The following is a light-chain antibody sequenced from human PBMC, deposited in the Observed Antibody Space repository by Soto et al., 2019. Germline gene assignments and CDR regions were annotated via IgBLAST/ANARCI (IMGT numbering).Light chain of an antibody. V-gene: IGKV1-39*01. CDR3: QQSHSTPPT. Sequence: DIHMAQSPPSLSASVGDRVTITCRASHNIVTYLNWYQQKAGKAPSLLIYEASHLQSGVPFRFFGSGSGTDFILTIDNLQHEDSATYYCQQSHSTPPTFGPGTKLEIK. CDR1: HNIVTY. J-gene: IGKJ2*01. CDR2: EAS.